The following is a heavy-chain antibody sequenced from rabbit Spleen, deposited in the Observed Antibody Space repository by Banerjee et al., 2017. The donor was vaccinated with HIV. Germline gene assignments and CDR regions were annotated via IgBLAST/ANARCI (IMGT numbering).Heavy chain of an antibody. J-gene: IGHJ4*01. CDR2: IYGGSSGRI. V-gene: IGHV1S40*01. CDR1: GFSLSNDYV. Sequence: QSLEESGGDLVKPGASLTLTCKASGFSLSNDYVMCWVRQAPGKGLELIASIYGGSSGRIAYASWAKGRFTISKTSSTTVTLQLSSLTAADTATYFCARGGAGSNYYFDLWGPGTLVTVS. D-gene: IGHD8-1*01. CDR3: ARGGAGSNYYFDL.